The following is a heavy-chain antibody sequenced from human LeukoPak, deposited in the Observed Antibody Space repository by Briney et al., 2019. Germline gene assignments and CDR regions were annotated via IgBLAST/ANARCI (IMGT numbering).Heavy chain of an antibody. CDR2: IYYSGST. Sequence: SETLSLTCAVSDDSIRSSAYYWGWIRQPPGKGLEWIGSIYYSGSTYYNPSLKSRVTISIDTSKNQFSLMLSSVTAADTAVYYCASEPYGSGSFLGAFDIWGQGTMVTVSS. J-gene: IGHJ3*02. CDR3: ASEPYGSGSFLGAFDI. V-gene: IGHV4-39*01. D-gene: IGHD3-10*01. CDR1: DDSIRSSAYY.